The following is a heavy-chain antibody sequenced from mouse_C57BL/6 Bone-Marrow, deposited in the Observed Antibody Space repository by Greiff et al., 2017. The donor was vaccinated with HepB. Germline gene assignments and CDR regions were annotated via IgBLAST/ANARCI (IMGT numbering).Heavy chain of an antibody. CDR1: GFTFSSYA. Sequence: EVKLVESGEGLVKPGGSLKLSCAASGFTFSSYAMSWVRQTPEKRLEWVAYISSGGDYIYYADTVKGRFTISRDNARNTLYLQMSSLKSEDTAMYYCTRDLGYYGSGAYWGQGTLVTVSA. CDR2: ISSGGDYI. D-gene: IGHD1-1*01. V-gene: IGHV5-9-1*02. CDR3: TRDLGYYGSGAY. J-gene: IGHJ3*01.